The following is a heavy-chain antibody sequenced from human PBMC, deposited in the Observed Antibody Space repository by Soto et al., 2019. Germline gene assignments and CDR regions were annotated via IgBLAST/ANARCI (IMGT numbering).Heavy chain of an antibody. V-gene: IGHV4-59*08. CDR3: ARTGYYYYYMDV. CDR2: VYYSGST. J-gene: IGHJ6*03. CDR1: GATISSYY. Sequence: SETLSLTCTVSGATISSYYWSWIRQPPGKGLEWIGYVYYSGSTNYNPSLKSRVTISVDTSKNQFSLKLSSVTAADTAVYYCARTGYYYYYMDVWGKGTTVTVSS. D-gene: IGHD3-10*01.